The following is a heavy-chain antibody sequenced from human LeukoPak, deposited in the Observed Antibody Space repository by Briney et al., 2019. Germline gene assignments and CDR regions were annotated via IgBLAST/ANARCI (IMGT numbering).Heavy chain of an antibody. Sequence: SETLSLTCTVSGGSLSIHYWSWIRQPPWKGLEGIGYIYYSGCTNYNPSRKSRVTISVDTSKNQFSLKLSSVTAADTAVYYCARALILPPRYCSSTSCSPYFDYWGQGTLVTVSS. V-gene: IGHV4-59*11. D-gene: IGHD2-2*01. CDR1: GGSLSIHY. CDR3: ARALILPPRYCSSTSCSPYFDY. J-gene: IGHJ4*02. CDR2: IYYSGCT.